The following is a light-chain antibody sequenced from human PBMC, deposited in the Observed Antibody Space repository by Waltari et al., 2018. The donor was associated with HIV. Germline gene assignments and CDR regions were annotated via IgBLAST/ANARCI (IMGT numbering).Light chain of an antibody. CDR3: ESADSSLWV. CDR1: SLPKQY. J-gene: IGLJ3*02. CDR2: KDS. Sequence: SSELTQPPSVSVSPGQTARITCSGDSLPKQYAYWYQQKAGQAPVLVRYKDSGRPSGIPERFSGSSSGRTGTLTISGVQAEDEADYYCESADSSLWVFGGGTKLTVL. V-gene: IGLV3-25*03.